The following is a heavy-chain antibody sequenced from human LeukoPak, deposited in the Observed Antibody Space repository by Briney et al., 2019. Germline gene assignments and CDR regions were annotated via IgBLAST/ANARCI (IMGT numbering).Heavy chain of an antibody. V-gene: IGHV4-34*01. CDR1: GGSFNGYY. J-gene: IGHJ5*02. CDR2: INHSGST. Sequence: SETLSLTCAVYGGSFNGYYWSWIRQPPGKGLEWIGEINHSGSTNYNPSLKSRVTISVDTSKNQFSLKPSSVTAADTAVYYCARGGWGHDYGDYQYWFDPWGQGTLVTVSS. D-gene: IGHD4-17*01. CDR3: ARGGWGHDYGDYQYWFDP.